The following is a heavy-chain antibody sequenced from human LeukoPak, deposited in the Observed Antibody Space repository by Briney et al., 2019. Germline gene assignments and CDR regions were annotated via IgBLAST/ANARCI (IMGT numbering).Heavy chain of an antibody. D-gene: IGHD6-13*01. CDR1: GSSFTSYW. V-gene: IGHV5-51*01. CDR2: IYPGDSDT. Sequence: RGESLKISCKGSGSSFTSYWIGWVRQMPGKGLEWMGIIYPGDSDTRYSPSYQGQVIISADKSISTAYQQWSRLKASDTAMYYCARRGQQLPTAIDYWGQGTLVTVSS. CDR3: ARRGQQLPTAIDY. J-gene: IGHJ4*02.